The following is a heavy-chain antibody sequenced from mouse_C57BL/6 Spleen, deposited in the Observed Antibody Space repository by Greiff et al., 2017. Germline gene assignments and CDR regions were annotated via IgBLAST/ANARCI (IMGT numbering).Heavy chain of an antibody. Sequence: EVHLVESGEGLVKPGGSLKLSCAASGFTFSSYAMSWVRQTPEKRLEWVAYISSGGDYIYYADTVKGRFTISRDNARNTLYLQMSSLKSEDTAMYYCTRNYYGSSVDYWGQGTTLTVSS. CDR3: TRNYYGSSVDY. D-gene: IGHD1-1*01. J-gene: IGHJ2*01. CDR1: GFTFSSYA. CDR2: ISSGGDYI. V-gene: IGHV5-9-1*02.